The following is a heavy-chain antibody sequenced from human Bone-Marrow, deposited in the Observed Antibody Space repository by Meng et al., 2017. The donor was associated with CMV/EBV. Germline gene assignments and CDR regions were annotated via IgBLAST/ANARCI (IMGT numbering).Heavy chain of an antibody. Sequence: ASAKVSCKASGYTFTSYGISWVRQAPGEGLEWMGWISVYNGNTNYAQKFQGRVTMTTDTSTTTAYMELRSLRSDDTAVYYCARDVRFSSSRYGSDYWGQGTLVTVYS. J-gene: IGHJ4*01. CDR2: ISVYNGNT. V-gene: IGHV1-18*01. CDR3: ARDVRFSSSRYGSDY. D-gene: IGHD6-13*01. CDR1: GYTFTSYG.